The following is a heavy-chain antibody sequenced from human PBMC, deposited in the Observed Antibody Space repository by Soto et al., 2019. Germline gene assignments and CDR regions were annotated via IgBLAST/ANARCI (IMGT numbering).Heavy chain of an antibody. CDR3: AKGGSDVVVPAAMFV. CDR2: ISGSGGST. Sequence: GGSLRLSCAASGFTFSSYAMSWVRQAPGKGLEWVSAISGSGGSTYYADSVKGRFTISRDNSKNTLYLQMNSLRAEDTAVYYCAKGGSDVVVPAAMFVWGQGTLVTVSS. CDR1: GFTFSSYA. V-gene: IGHV3-23*01. J-gene: IGHJ4*02. D-gene: IGHD2-2*01.